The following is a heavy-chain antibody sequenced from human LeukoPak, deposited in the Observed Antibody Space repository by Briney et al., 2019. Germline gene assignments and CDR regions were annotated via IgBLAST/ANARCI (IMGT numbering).Heavy chain of an antibody. CDR3: ARDWRGVVVPAALPGMWFDP. V-gene: IGHV1-2*02. CDR2: INPNSGGT. J-gene: IGHJ5*02. Sequence: WASVKVSCKASGYTFTGYYMHWVRQAPGQGLEWMGWINPNSGGTNYAQKFQGRVTMTRDTSISTAYMELSRLRSDDTAVYYCARDWRGVVVPAALPGMWFDPWGQGTLVTVSS. D-gene: IGHD2-2*01. CDR1: GYTFTGYY.